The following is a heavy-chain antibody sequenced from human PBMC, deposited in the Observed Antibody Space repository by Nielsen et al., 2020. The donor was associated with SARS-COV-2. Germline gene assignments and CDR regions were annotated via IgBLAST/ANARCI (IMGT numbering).Heavy chain of an antibody. D-gene: IGHD3-3*01. J-gene: IGHJ5*02. V-gene: IGHV1-8*02. CDR2: MNPNSGNT. CDR3: ARGQRITIFGVVISHWFDP. Sequence: ASVKVSCKASGGTFSSYAINWVRQATGQGLEWMGWMNPNSGNTGYAQKFQGRVTMTRNTSISTAYMELSSLRSEDTAVYYCARGQRITIFGVVISHWFDPWGQGTLVTVSS. CDR1: GGTFSSYA.